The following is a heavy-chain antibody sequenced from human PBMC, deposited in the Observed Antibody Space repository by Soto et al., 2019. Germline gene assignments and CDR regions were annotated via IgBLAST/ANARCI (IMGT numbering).Heavy chain of an antibody. D-gene: IGHD6-19*01. Sequence: EVQLLESGGGLVQPGGSLRLSCAASGFTFSGCDMSWVRLAPGTGLEWVSAIAGSGDNTYYADSVKGRFTISRDNSKNTLFLKMDSLRAEDTAIYCCAKDHTSGWFDYWGQGTLVTVSS. CDR3: AKDHTSGWFDY. CDR2: IAGSGDNT. V-gene: IGHV3-23*01. J-gene: IGHJ4*02. CDR1: GFTFSGCD.